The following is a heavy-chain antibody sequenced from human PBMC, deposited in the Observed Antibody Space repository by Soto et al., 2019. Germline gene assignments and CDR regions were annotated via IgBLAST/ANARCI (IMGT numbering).Heavy chain of an antibody. J-gene: IGHJ6*02. D-gene: IGHD3-3*01. V-gene: IGHV4-59*01. CDR3: AAGGVRMDV. CDR1: GGSITSYY. Sequence: PSETLSLTCAVSGGSITSYYWSWIRQTPGKGLEWIGFIYYSGRTSYNPSLESRVTMSVDTSKNQFSLKLMSVTAADTAMYYCAAGGVRMDVWGQGTTVTVSS. CDR2: IYYSGRT.